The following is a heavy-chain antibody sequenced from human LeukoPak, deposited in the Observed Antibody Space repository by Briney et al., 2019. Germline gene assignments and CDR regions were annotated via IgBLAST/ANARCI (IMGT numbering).Heavy chain of an antibody. CDR1: GVSISSYY. CDR2: IYYSGST. V-gene: IGHV4-59*01. J-gene: IGHJ4*02. D-gene: IGHD3-9*01. CDR3: ARVLVYDILTGYYFDY. Sequence: PSETLSLTCTVSGVSISSYYWSWIRQPPGKGLEWLGYIYYSGSTNYNPSLKSRVTISVDTSKNQFSLKLSSVTAADTAVYYCARVLVYDILTGYYFDYWGQGTLVTVSS.